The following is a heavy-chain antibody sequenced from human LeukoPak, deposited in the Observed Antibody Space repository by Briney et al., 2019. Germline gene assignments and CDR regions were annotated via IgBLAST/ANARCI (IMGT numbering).Heavy chain of an antibody. V-gene: IGHV4-34*01. D-gene: IGHD1-1*01. CDR2: INHSGST. J-gene: IGHJ4*02. CDR3: ARASTHSDY. Sequence: PSETLSLTCAVYGGSFSGYYWSWIRQPPGKGLEWIGEINHSGSTNYNPSLKSRVTISVDTSKNQFFLKLSSVTAADTAVYYCARASTHSDYWGQGTLVTVSS. CDR1: GGSFSGYY.